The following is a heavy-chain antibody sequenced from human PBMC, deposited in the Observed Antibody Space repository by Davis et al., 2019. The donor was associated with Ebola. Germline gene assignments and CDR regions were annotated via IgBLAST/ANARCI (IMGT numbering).Heavy chain of an antibody. J-gene: IGHJ4*02. V-gene: IGHV3-21*01. D-gene: IGHD3-22*01. CDR2: ISSSSYYI. CDR3: AATYDTSGYPTDY. CDR1: GFTFSSYS. Sequence: GESLKISCAASGFTFSSYSMNWVRQASGMGLEWVSSISSSSYYIYYADSVKGRFTISRDNAKKSLYLQMNSLRAEDTGVYYCAATYDTSGYPTDYLGQGTLVTVSS.